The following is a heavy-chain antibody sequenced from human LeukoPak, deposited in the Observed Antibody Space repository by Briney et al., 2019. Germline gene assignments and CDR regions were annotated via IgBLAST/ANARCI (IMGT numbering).Heavy chain of an antibody. V-gene: IGHV3-30*14. CDR2: ISYDGSNK. J-gene: IGHJ3*02. D-gene: IGHD4-17*01. CDR3: AREENGGEYDDGFDI. CDR1: GFTFSSYA. Sequence: GGSLRLSCAASGFTFSSYAMHWVRQAPGKGLEWVAVISYDGSNKYYADSVKGRFTISRDNSKNTLYLQMNSLRAEDTAVYYCAREENGGEYDDGFDIWGQGTMVTVSS.